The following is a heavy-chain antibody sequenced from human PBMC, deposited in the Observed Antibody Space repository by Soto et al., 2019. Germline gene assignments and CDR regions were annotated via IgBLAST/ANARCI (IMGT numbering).Heavy chain of an antibody. CDR2: INPSGGNT. D-gene: IGHD4-17*01. CDR1: GYTFTSYY. Sequence: ASVKVSCKASGYTFTSYYMHWVRQAPGQGLEWMGIINPSGGNTSYTQKFQGRVTMTTDTSTSTAYMELSSLRSDDTAVYYCAREPPVGDYGDPQGAFDIWGQGTMVTVSS. J-gene: IGHJ3*02. CDR3: AREPPVGDYGDPQGAFDI. V-gene: IGHV1-46*01.